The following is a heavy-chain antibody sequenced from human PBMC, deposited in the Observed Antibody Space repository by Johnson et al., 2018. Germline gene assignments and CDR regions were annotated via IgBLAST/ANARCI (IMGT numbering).Heavy chain of an antibody. Sequence: QVQLVQSGGDVVQPGRSLRLSCVASGFTGVTFSNYGMHWVRQAPGKGLEWVAVIWYDGSNKYYADSVKGRFNISRDNSQNRLYLQMNSLRAEDTATYYGAGGSVFGYYFDLWGQGTLVTVSS. J-gene: IGHJ4*02. CDR3: AGGSVFGYYFDL. D-gene: IGHD3-10*01. CDR2: IWYDGSNK. CDR1: GFTGVTFSNYG. V-gene: IGHV3-33*01.